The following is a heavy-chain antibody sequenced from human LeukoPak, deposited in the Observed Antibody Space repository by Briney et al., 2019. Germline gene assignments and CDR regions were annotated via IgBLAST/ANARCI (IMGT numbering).Heavy chain of an antibody. D-gene: IGHD2-15*01. V-gene: IGHV1-46*01. J-gene: IGHJ3*02. CDR1: GYTFMNYY. CDR3: ARRGNCRGGSCYHAFDI. Sequence: ASVKVSCKASGYTFMNYYMHWVRQAPGQGLEWMGIINPSGGGTSFAQRFQGRLTMTRDTSTSTVYMDLSSLRSEDTAVYYYARRGNCRGGSCYHAFDIWGQGTMVTVSS. CDR2: INPSGGGT.